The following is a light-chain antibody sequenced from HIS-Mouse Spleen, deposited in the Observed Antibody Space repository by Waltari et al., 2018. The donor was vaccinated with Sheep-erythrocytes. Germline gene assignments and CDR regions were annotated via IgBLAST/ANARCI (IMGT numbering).Light chain of an antibody. V-gene: IGLV3-1*01. CDR1: KSGDKY. CDR2: QDS. CDR3: QAWDSSTAWV. J-gene: IGLJ3*02. Sequence: SYELTQPPSVSVSPGQTANIPSPGDKSGDKYACWYQQKPGQSPVLVIYQDSKRPSGIPERFSGSNSGNTATLTISGTQAMDEADYYCQAWDSSTAWVFGGGTKLTVL.